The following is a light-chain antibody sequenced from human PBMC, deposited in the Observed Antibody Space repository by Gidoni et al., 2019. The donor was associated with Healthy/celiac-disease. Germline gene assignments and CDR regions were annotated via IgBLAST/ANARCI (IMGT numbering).Light chain of an antibody. V-gene: IGKV3-15*01. Sequence: EIVMTQSPATVSVSPGERATLSCRASQSVSSNLAWYQQKPGQAPRLLIYGASTRATDIPVRFSGSGSGTEFTRTISSRQSEDFAVYYCQQYNNWPLTFGGGTKVEFK. CDR1: QSVSSN. CDR3: QQYNNWPLT. J-gene: IGKJ4*01. CDR2: GAS.